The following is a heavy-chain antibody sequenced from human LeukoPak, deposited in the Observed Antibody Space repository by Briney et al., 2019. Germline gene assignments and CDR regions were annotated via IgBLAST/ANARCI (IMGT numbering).Heavy chain of an antibody. CDR1: GYSINRYY. D-gene: IGHD3-10*01. Sequence: SETLSLTCTVSGYSINRYYWTWIRQPPGKGLEWIGYIYYSGSTNYNPSLKSRVTISVDTSKNQFSLKLSSVTAADTAVYYCARVTEYYYGSGSYLDYWGQGTLVTVSS. V-gene: IGHV4-59*01. CDR2: IYYSGST. J-gene: IGHJ4*02. CDR3: ARVTEYYYGSGSYLDY.